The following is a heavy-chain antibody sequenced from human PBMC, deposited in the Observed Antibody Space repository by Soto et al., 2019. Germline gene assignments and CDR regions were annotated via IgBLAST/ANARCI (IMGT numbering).Heavy chain of an antibody. D-gene: IGHD3-10*01. CDR1: GYTFTSYA. CDR2: INAGNGNT. CDR3: ASTPGVRGAVRD. V-gene: IGHV1-3*01. Sequence: QVQLVQSGAEVKKPGASVKVSCKASGYTFTSYAMHWVRQAPGQRLEWMGWINAGNGNTKYSQKFQGRVTITRDTPASTGYRELSSRRSEDTAVYYCASTPGVRGAVRDWGQGTLVTVSS. J-gene: IGHJ4*02.